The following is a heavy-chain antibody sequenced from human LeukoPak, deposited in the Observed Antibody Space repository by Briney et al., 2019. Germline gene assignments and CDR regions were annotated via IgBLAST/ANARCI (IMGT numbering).Heavy chain of an antibody. CDR1: GFSLTASGLC. CDR3: ARQMSTVDYYGMDV. CDR2: IDWDDDK. J-gene: IGHJ6*02. V-gene: IGHV2-70*11. Sequence: SGPALVKPTQTLTLTCTFSGFSLTASGLCVNWIRQPPGKALEWLARIDWDDDKYYSTSLKTRLTISKDTSKNQVVPRMTNLDPVDTATYYCARQMSTVDYYGMDVWGQGTTVTVSS. D-gene: IGHD4-11*01.